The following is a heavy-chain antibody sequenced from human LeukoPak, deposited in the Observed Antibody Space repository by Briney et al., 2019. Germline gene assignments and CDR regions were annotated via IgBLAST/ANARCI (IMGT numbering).Heavy chain of an antibody. D-gene: IGHD3-10*01. V-gene: IGHV4-34*01. J-gene: IGHJ6*03. CDR2: INDSGST. CDR1: GGSFSGYY. Sequence: SETLSLTCGVYGGSFSGYYWSWIRQPPGKGLEWIGEINDSGSTNYNPSLKSRATISADTSKNQFSLNLSSVTAADTAVYYCASMVRGVKPTRSYYYYMDVWGKGTTVTISS. CDR3: ASMVRGVKPTRSYYYYMDV.